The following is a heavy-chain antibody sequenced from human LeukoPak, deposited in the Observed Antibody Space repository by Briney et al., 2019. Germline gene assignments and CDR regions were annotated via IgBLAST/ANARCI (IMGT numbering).Heavy chain of an antibody. Sequence: SETLSLTCAAYGGSFSGYYWSWIRQPPGKGLEWIGEINHSGSTNYNPSLKSRVTISVDTSKNQFSLKLSSVTAADTAVYYCARGGERRWIQRWKSYFDYWGQGTLVTVSS. D-gene: IGHD5-18*01. CDR2: INHSGST. V-gene: IGHV4-34*01. CDR1: GGSFSGYY. CDR3: ARGGERRWIQRWKSYFDY. J-gene: IGHJ4*02.